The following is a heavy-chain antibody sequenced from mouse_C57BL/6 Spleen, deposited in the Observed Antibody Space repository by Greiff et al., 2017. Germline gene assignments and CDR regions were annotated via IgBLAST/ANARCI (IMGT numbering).Heavy chain of an antibody. CDR2: IYPGDGDT. CDR1: GYAFSSYW. CDR3: ARYHYYGSSYDFDV. V-gene: IGHV1-80*01. Sequence: QVQLQQSGAELVKPGASVKISCKASGYAFSSYWMNWVKQRPGKGLEWIGQIYPGDGDTNYNGKFKGKATLTADKSSSTAYMQLSSLTSEDSAVYFCARYHYYGSSYDFDVWGTGTTVTVSS. J-gene: IGHJ1*03. D-gene: IGHD1-1*01.